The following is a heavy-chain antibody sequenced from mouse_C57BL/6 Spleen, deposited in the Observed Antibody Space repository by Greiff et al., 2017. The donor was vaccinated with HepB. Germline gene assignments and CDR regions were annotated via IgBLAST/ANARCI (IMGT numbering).Heavy chain of an antibody. CDR3: ARRDPYYAMDY. CDR1: GFTFSDYY. CDR2: INYDGSST. D-gene: IGHD3-3*01. V-gene: IGHV5-16*01. Sequence: EVKLVESEGGLVQPGSSMKLSCTASGFTFSDYYMAWVRQVPEKGLEWVANINYDGSSTYYLDSLKSRFIISRDNAKNILYLQMSSLKSEDTATYYCARRDPYYAMDYWGQGTSVTVSS. J-gene: IGHJ4*01.